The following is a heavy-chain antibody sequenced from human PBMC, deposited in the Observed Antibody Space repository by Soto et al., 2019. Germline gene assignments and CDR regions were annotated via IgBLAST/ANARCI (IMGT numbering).Heavy chain of an antibody. J-gene: IGHJ6*03. CDR1: GYTFTSYD. Sequence: GASVKVSCKASGYTFTSYDINWVRQATGQGLEWMGWMNPNSGNTGYAQKFQGRVTMTRNTSISTAYMELSSLRSEDTAVYYCARSTPHYDFWSGPYYNLDACGTGTTFTVSS. D-gene: IGHD3-3*01. CDR3: ARSTPHYDFWSGPYYNLDA. V-gene: IGHV1-8*01. CDR2: MNPNSGNT.